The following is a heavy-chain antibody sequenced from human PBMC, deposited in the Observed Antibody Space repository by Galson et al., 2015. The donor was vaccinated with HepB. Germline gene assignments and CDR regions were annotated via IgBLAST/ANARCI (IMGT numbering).Heavy chain of an antibody. V-gene: IGHV3-21*06. Sequence: CAASGFDFVRTTMNWVRQTPGKGLEWVSSITRTSNSINYADSVKGRFTVSRDNSKNFLYLQMSSLRVEDTAVYYCVREGGYDSFWGTYSGAYFESWGQGARVTVS. CDR2: ITRTSNSI. D-gene: IGHD3-16*01. J-gene: IGHJ4*02. CDR1: GFDFVRTT. CDR3: VREGGYDSFWGTYSGAYFES.